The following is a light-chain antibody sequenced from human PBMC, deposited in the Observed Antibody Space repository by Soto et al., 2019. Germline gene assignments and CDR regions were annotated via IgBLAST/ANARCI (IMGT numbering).Light chain of an antibody. Sequence: EIVLTQSPATLSLSRGERATLSCRSSHSVSASLGWYQQRPCQAPRLLIYDTFNRATGIPGRFSGSGSGTDFTLTISSLEPEDFAVYYCQQRSNLPYTFGQGTKLEIK. CDR1: HSVSAS. CDR2: DTF. J-gene: IGKJ2*01. V-gene: IGKV3-11*01. CDR3: QQRSNLPYT.